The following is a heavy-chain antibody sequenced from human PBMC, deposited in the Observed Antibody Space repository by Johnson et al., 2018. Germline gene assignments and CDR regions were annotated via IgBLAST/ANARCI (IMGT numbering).Heavy chain of an antibody. CDR2: IIPLYGTA. V-gene: IGHV1-69*01. J-gene: IGHJ6*02. CDR3: GRVRPDRPYSNYDVGMDV. Sequence: VRLVASGAEVKKXGSSXKVXCKASGGIFSSNAIHWVRQAPGPGLEWLGGIIPLYGTATYAQKFKGSVTLTVDESTRAAYMELSSLGSAATAFYYCGRVRPDRPYSNYDVGMDVGGQGTTVTVS. D-gene: IGHD4-11*01. CDR1: GGIFSSNA.